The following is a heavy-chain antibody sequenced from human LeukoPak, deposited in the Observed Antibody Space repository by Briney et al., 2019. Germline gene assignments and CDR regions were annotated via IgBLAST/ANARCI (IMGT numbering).Heavy chain of an antibody. D-gene: IGHD3-9*01. CDR1: GFTFSSYA. V-gene: IGHV3-23*01. J-gene: IGHJ4*02. Sequence: GGSLRLSCAASGFTFSSYAMSWVRQAPGKGLEWVSAISGSGGSTYYADSVKGRFTISRDNSKNTLYLQMNSLRAEDTAVYYCAKDGYDILTGYYTSYFDYWGRGTLVTVSS. CDR2: ISGSGGST. CDR3: AKDGYDILTGYYTSYFDY.